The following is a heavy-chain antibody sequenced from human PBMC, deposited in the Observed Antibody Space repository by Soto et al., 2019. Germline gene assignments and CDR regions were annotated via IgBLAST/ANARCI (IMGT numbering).Heavy chain of an antibody. V-gene: IGHV3-48*02. CDR3: ARADRFSCSGDRCLSNGLFLS. Sequence: EVQLVESGGGLVQRGGSLRLSCAASGFTFGIYSMNWVRQAPGKGLEWISYINGSSSTMYYADSVKGRFILSRDNAGNSLYLQMNSLRDAYTAVYYCARADRFSCSGDRCLSNGLFLSWGQGTLVTVSS. J-gene: IGHJ5*02. CDR1: GFTFGIYS. CDR2: INGSSSTM. D-gene: IGHD2-15*01.